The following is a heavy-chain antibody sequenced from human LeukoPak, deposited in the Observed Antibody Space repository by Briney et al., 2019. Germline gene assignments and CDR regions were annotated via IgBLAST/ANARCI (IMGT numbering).Heavy chain of an antibody. Sequence: PGGSLRLSCAASGFTFASYGMSWVRQAPGKGLEWVSFITTNGGRTSYADSVEGRFTISRDNPRNTLYMQMNSLRDEDTAVYYCARMSSYCDYWGQGTLVTVSS. J-gene: IGHJ4*02. V-gene: IGHV3-23*01. CDR2: ITTNGGRT. D-gene: IGHD2-2*01. CDR1: GFTFASYG. CDR3: ARMSSYCDY.